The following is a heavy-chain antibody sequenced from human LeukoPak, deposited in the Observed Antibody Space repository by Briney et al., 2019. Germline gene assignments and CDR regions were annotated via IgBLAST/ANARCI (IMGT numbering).Heavy chain of an antibody. D-gene: IGHD3-16*02. J-gene: IGHJ6*04. CDR2: ISGSGGST. Sequence: PGGSLRLSSAASGFTFSSYAMSWVRQAPGKGLEWVSAISGSGGSTYYADSVKGRFTISRDNSKNTLYLQMNSLRAEDTAVYYCAKDPRLSGRLPWGVWGKGTTVTVSS. CDR3: AKDPRLSGRLPWGV. CDR1: GFTFSSYA. V-gene: IGHV3-23*01.